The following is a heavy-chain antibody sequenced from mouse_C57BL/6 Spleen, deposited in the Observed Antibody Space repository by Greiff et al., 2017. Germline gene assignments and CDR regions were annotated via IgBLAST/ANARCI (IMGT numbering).Heavy chain of an antibody. CDR3: AREGNYGNTWFAY. CDR2: ISYDGSN. V-gene: IGHV3-6*01. Sequence: EVKVEESGPGLVKPSQSLSLTCSVTGYSITSGYYWNWIRQFPGNKLEWMGYISYDGSNNYNPSLKNRISITRDTSKNQFFLKLNSVTTEDTATYYCAREGNYGNTWFAYWGQVTLVTVSA. D-gene: IGHD2-1*01. CDR1: GYSITSGYY. J-gene: IGHJ3*01.